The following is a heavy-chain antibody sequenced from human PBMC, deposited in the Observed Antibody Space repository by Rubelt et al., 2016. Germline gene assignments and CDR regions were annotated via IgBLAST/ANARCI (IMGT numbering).Heavy chain of an antibody. V-gene: IGHV4-61*01. CDR3: ARGGTTNWFDP. D-gene: IGHD4-17*01. CDR2: IYNSGIT. CDR1: GGSVTSGSYY. J-gene: IGHJ5*02. Sequence: SLTCAVSGGSVTSGSYYVSWIRQPPGHGLEWIVYIYNSGITNYNPSLKSRVTISLDTSKSLFSLMLTSVTAADTAVYYCARGGTTNWFDPWGQGTLVTVSS.